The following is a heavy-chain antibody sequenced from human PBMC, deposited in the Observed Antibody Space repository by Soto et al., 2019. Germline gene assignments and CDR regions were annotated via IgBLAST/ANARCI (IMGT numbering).Heavy chain of an antibody. V-gene: IGHV1-69*13. CDR2: IIPIFGTA. CDR1: GGTFSSYA. CDR3: AREYSSGGYYYYGMDV. D-gene: IGHD6-19*01. J-gene: IGHJ6*02. Sequence: ASVKVSCKASGGTFSSYAISWVRQAPGQGLEWMGGIIPIFGTANYAQKFQGRVTITADESTSTAYMELSSLRSEDTAVYYCAREYSSGGYYYYGMDVWGQGTTVTVS.